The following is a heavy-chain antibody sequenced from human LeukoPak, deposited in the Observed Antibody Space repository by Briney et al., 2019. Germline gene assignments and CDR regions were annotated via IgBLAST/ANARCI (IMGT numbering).Heavy chain of an antibody. J-gene: IGHJ4*02. CDR2: IYYSGST. CDR1: GGSISSSNYY. CDR3: ALRYLDRDY. Sequence: PPETLSLICTVSGGSISSSNYYWVRIRQPPGKGLEWVGSIYYSGSTYYNPSLKSRVTISVDTSKNQFSLKLSSVTAADTAVYYCALRYLDRDYWGQGTLVTVSS. V-gene: IGHV4-39*01. D-gene: IGHD3-9*01.